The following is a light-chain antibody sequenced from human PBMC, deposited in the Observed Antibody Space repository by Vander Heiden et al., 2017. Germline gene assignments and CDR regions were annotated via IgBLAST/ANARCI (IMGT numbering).Light chain of an antibody. CDR1: QTIDTY. V-gene: IGKV1-39*01. J-gene: IGKJ2*01. CDR2: GAS. CDR3: QQSYSTPYT. Sequence: DIQMTQSPSSLSASVGDRVTITCRSSQTIDTYLNWYQQKPGKAPNLLLYGASSLQSGVPSRFSGRGSGTDFTITISSLQPEDFATYYCQQSYSTPYTFGQGTKLEI.